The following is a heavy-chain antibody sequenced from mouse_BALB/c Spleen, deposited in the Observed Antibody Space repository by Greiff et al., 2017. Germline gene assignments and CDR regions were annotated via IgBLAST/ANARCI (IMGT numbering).Heavy chain of an antibody. J-gene: IGHJ2*01. CDR1: GDSITSGY. V-gene: IGHV3-8*02. CDR3: ARRGITTVVAKDYFDY. D-gene: IGHD1-1*01. Sequence: VQLKESGPSLVKPSQTLSLTCSVTGDSITSGYWNWIRKFPGNKLEYMGYISYSGSTYYNPSLKSRISITRDTSKNQYYLQLNSVTTEDTATYYCARRGITTVVAKDYFDYWGQGTTLTVSS. CDR2: ISYSGST.